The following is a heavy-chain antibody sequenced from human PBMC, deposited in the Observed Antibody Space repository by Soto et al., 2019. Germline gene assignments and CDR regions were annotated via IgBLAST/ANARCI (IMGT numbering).Heavy chain of an antibody. Sequence: SVKVSCKASGFTFTSSAVQWVRQARGQRLEWIGWIVVGSGNTNYAQKFQERVTITRDMSTSTAYMELSSLRSEDTAVYYCAAVAVGVRPFDYWGQGTLVTVSS. CDR3: AAVAVGVRPFDY. CDR1: GFTFTSSA. V-gene: IGHV1-58*01. D-gene: IGHD1-26*01. J-gene: IGHJ4*02. CDR2: IVVGSGNT.